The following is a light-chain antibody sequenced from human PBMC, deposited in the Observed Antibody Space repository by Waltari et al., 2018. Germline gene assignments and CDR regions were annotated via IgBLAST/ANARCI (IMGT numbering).Light chain of an antibody. V-gene: IGLV2-23*01. CDR2: EGS. CDR3: CSYAGSKV. J-gene: IGLJ3*02. Sequence: QSALTQPASVSGSPGQSITISCTGPSSDLGSYNLVSWYQQHPGKAPKLMIYEGSKRPSGVSNRFSGSKSGNTASLTISGLQAEDEADYYCCSYAGSKVFGGGTKLTVL. CDR1: SSDLGSYNL.